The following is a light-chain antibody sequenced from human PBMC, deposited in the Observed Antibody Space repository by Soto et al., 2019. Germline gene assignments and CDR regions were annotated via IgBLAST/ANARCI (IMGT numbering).Light chain of an antibody. J-gene: IGKJ2*04. Sequence: EIVMTQSPATLSVSPGERATLSCRASQSVSSNLAWYQQKPGQAPRLLIYGASTRATGIPARFSGSGSGTVFPLPSRTLVFEVFAFFNCKNNNNWPRSFGQGTKGDI. V-gene: IGKV3-15*01. CDR2: GAS. CDR3: KNNNNWPRS. CDR1: QSVSSN.